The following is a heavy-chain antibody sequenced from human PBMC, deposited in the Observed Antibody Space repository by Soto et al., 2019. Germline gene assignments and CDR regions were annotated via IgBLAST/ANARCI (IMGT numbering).Heavy chain of an antibody. Sequence: PSETLSLTCAVYGGSFSGYYWSWIRQPPGKGLEWIGEINHSGSTNYNPSLKSRVTISVDTSKNQFSPKLSSVTAADTAVYYCARGVVVPAAEYGMDVWGQGTTVTVSS. CDR1: GGSFSGYY. V-gene: IGHV4-34*01. CDR2: INHSGST. CDR3: ARGVVVPAAEYGMDV. J-gene: IGHJ6*02. D-gene: IGHD2-2*01.